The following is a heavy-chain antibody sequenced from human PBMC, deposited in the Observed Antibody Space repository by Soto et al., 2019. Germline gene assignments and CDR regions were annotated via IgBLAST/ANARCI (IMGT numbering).Heavy chain of an antibody. CDR1: GYTFTSYG. CDR3: ARVGSLRITDY. V-gene: IGHV1-18*01. J-gene: IGHJ4*02. D-gene: IGHD2-15*01. CDR2: ISAYNGNT. Sequence: ASVKVSCKASGYTFTSYGISWVRQAPGQGLEWMGWISAYNGNTNYAQKLQGRVTMTTDTSTSSSYMELRSLRSDHTAVYYCARVGSLRITDYWGQGTLVTVSS.